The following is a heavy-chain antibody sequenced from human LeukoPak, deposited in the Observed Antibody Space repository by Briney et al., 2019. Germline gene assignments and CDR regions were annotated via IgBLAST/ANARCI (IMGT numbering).Heavy chain of an antibody. V-gene: IGHV1-69*05. CDR2: IIPIFGTA. D-gene: IGHD4-17*01. CDR3: ARDRGGDYQKNWFDP. Sequence: SVKVSCKASGGTFSSYAISWVRQAPGQGLEWMGGIIPIFGTANYAQKFQGRVTITTDESTSTAYMELSSLRSEDTAVYYCARDRGGDYQKNWFDPGAREPWSPSPQ. J-gene: IGHJ5*02. CDR1: GGTFSSYA.